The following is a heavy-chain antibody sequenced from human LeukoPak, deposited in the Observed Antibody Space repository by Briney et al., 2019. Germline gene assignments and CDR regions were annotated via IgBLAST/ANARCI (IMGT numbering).Heavy chain of an antibody. CDR1: GGSFSGYY. Sequence: SETLSLTCAVYGGSFSGYYWSWIRQPPGKGLEWIGEINHSGSTNYNPSLKSRVTISVDTSKNQFSLKLSSVTAADTAVYYCARGIAAADDYWGQGTLVTVSS. CDR2: INHSGST. D-gene: IGHD6-13*01. CDR3: ARGIAAADDY. J-gene: IGHJ4*02. V-gene: IGHV4-34*01.